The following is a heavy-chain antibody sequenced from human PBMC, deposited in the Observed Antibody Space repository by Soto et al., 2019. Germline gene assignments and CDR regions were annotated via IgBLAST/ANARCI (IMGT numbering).Heavy chain of an antibody. CDR1: GFTFSDYY. Sequence: VGSLRLSCSASGFTFSDYYMSWIRQAPGKGLEWVSYISSSGSTIYYADSVKGRFTISRDNAKNSLYLQMNSLRAEDTAVYYCARDRDDYIWGIIDYWGQGTLVTVSS. J-gene: IGHJ4*02. V-gene: IGHV3-11*01. CDR2: ISSSGSTI. CDR3: ARDRDDYIWGIIDY. D-gene: IGHD3-16*01.